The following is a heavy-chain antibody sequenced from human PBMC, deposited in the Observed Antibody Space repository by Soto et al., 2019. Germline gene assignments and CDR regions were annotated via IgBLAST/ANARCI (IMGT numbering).Heavy chain of an antibody. Sequence: EVQLLESGGGLVQPGGSLRLSCAASGFTFNNYAMSWVRQSPGKGLEGFSAISGGGDTTSYADSVKGRFTVSRDGSKNTLYLQMNSLRAEDTAVYYCAKGRGGSGSRTPRVDFWGQGTLVTVSS. CDR3: AKGRGGSGSRTPRVDF. CDR2: ISGGGDTT. J-gene: IGHJ4*02. CDR1: GFTFNNYA. D-gene: IGHD3-10*01. V-gene: IGHV3-23*01.